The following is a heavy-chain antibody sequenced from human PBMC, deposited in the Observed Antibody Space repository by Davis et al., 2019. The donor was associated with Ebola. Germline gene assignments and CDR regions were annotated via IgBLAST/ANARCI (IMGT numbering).Heavy chain of an antibody. Sequence: GESLKISCAASGFIFSGDEMNWVRQAPGKGLEWVSYISSSGSTIYYADSVKGRFTISRDNAKNSLFLQMNSLRAEDTAVYYCARDRVDYYYFYYGMDVWGQGTTVTVSS. CDR2: ISSSGSTI. D-gene: IGHD3-16*01. CDR1: GFIFSGDE. V-gene: IGHV3-48*03. J-gene: IGHJ6*02. CDR3: ARDRVDYYYFYYGMDV.